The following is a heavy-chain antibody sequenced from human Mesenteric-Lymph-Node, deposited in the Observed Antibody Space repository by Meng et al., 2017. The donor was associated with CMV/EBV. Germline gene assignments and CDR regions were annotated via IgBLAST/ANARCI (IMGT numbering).Heavy chain of an antibody. CDR3: AKDRLPIDY. CDR2: IGGSGGVT. Sequence: LEACGCSLGGAAVSQVRQAPGKWLDWISTIGGSGGVTYYENTVKVRFTISRENYKITLYLQMNGLRAEDTAVYYCAKDRLPIDYWGQGTLVTVSS. CDR1: GCSLGGAA. D-gene: IGHD6-6*01. V-gene: IGHV3-23*01. J-gene: IGHJ4*02.